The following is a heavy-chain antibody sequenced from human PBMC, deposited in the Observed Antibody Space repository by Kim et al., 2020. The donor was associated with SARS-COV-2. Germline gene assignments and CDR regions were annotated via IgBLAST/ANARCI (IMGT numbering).Heavy chain of an antibody. Sequence: ASVKVSCKVSGYTLTELSMHWVRQAPGKGLEWMGGFDPEDGETIYAQKFQGRVTMTEDTSTDTAYMELSSLRSEDTAVYYCATVPRFLGRIPNFDYWGQGTLVTVSS. CDR3: ATVPRFLGRIPNFDY. D-gene: IGHD3-3*01. CDR2: FDPEDGET. CDR1: GYTLTELS. V-gene: IGHV1-24*01. J-gene: IGHJ4*02.